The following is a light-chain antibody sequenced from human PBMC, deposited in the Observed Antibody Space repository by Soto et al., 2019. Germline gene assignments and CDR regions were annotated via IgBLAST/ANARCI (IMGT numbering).Light chain of an antibody. J-gene: IGKJ4*01. CDR3: QQSSSMPLS. Sequence: DIQMTQSPSSLSASVGDRVTITCRASQSISSYLNWYQQKPGKAPKLLIYAASSLQSGVPSRCSGSGSGTDFTITIIRLQPEDFAPYSCQQSSSMPLSFGGGTKVEIK. CDR2: AAS. V-gene: IGKV1-39*01. CDR1: QSISSY.